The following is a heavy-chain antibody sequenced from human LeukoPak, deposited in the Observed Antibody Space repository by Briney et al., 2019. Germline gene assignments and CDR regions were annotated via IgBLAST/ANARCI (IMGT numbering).Heavy chain of an antibody. CDR2: ISGSGNAK. D-gene: IGHD3-16*02. V-gene: IGHV3-48*01. CDR3: ARDYLHAFDY. J-gene: IGHJ4*02. CDR1: GFSFSSYS. Sequence: GGSLRLSCAAPGFSFSSYSMNWVRQAPGKGLEWVSYISGSGNAKHYTDSVKGRFTISRDNAKNALYLQMNSLRAEDTAVYFCARDYLHAFDYWGQGTLVTVSS.